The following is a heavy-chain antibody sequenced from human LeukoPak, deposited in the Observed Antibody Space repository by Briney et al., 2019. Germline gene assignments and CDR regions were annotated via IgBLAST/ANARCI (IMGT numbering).Heavy chain of an antibody. CDR1: GYTFTSYA. V-gene: IGHV7-4-1*02. CDR3: ARLALPEWLRRGGFDP. J-gene: IGHJ5*02. Sequence: ASVKVSCKASGYTFTSYAMNWVRQAPGQPLEGMGWINTNTGNPTYAQGFTGRFVFSLDTSVSTAYLQISSLKAEDTAVYYCARLALPEWLRRGGFDPWGQGTLVTVSS. CDR2: INTNTGNP. D-gene: IGHD3-3*01.